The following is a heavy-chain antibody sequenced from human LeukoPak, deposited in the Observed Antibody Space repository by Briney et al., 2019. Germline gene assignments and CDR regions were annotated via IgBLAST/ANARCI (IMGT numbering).Heavy chain of an antibody. D-gene: IGHD3-9*01. V-gene: IGHV3-23*01. CDR2: ISGSGGST. CDR1: GFTFSSYA. CDR3: AKVGPDYDILTGYFDY. Sequence: GGSLRLSCAASGFTFSSYAMSWVRQAPGKGLEWVSAISGSGGSTYYADSVKGRFTISRDTSKNTLYLKMYSLRAEDTAVYYCAKVGPDYDILTGYFDYWGQGTLVTVSS. J-gene: IGHJ4*02.